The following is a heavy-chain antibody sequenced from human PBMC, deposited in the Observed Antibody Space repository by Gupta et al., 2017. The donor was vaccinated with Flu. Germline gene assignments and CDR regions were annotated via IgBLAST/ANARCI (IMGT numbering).Heavy chain of an antibody. CDR2: IYWDDDK. J-gene: IGHJ4*02. D-gene: IGHD6-25*01. V-gene: IGHV2-5*02. CDR3: AHSGYLAGRLPLDY. CDR1: GFSLSTAGVG. Sequence: QITLRESGPTLVQPTETLTLTCSFSGFSLSTAGVGVGWVRQPPGKALEWLALIYWDDDKRYRPSLKSRLTITKDTFKNQVVLTLSDMHPVDTATYFCAHSGYLAGRLPLDYWSQGTLVSVSS.